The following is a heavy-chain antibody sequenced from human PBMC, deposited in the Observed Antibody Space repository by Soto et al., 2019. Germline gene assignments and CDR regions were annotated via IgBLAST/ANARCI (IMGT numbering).Heavy chain of an antibody. CDR1: GGSFSGYY. CDR2: INHSGST. V-gene: IGHV4-34*01. CDR3: VYLRVSDY. Sequence: SETLSLTCAVYGGSFSGYYWSWIRQPPGKGLEWIGEINHSGSTNYNPYLKIRGTISVDTSKNQLPLKLSRVTPADPAGHYLVYLRVSDYWGQGTLVTVSS. J-gene: IGHJ4*02. D-gene: IGHD2-2*01.